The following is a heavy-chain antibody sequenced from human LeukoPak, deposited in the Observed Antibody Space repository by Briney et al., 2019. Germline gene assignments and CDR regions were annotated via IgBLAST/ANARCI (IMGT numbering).Heavy chain of an antibody. CDR2: LNSDGGST. Sequence: PGGSLRLSYAASGFTFSNYWMHWVRQAPGKGLVWVSRLNSDGGSTSYADSVKGRFTISRDNAKNTLYLQMNSLRAEDTAVYYCARDTGYSINYWGQGTLVTVSS. D-gene: IGHD6-13*01. CDR1: GFTFSNYW. CDR3: ARDTGYSINY. V-gene: IGHV3-74*01. J-gene: IGHJ4*02.